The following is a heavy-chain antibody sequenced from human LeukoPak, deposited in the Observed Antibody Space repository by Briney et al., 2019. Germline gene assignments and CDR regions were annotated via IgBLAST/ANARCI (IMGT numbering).Heavy chain of an antibody. V-gene: IGHV1-18*01. CDR2: LSASNGNI. Sequence: ASVKLYCKASGLTFTSYGMRWERQAPRQGYAGLGWLSASNGNINRAQTLLGRVTMTTDTSTRTAYMELRSLRSDDTGVYYCAGALGYCSGCSGYHLNYDYMDVWGKGTTGTVSS. CDR3: AGALGYCSGCSGYHLNYDYMDV. CDR1: GLTFTSYG. D-gene: IGHD2-15*01. J-gene: IGHJ6*03.